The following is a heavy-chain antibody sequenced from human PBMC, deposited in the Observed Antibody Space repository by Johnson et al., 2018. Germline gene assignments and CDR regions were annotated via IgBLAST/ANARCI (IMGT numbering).Heavy chain of an antibody. CDR3: AKASSGSYDYYYYRDV. V-gene: IGHV3-30*18. CDR1: GFTFSSYG. J-gene: IGHJ6*03. CDR2: ISYDGSNK. D-gene: IGHD1-26*01. Sequence: QVQLVESGGGVVQPGRSLRLSCAASGFTFSSYGMHWVRQAPGKGLEWVAVISYDGSNKYYADSVKGRFTISRDNSKNTLYLQMNSLRAEDTAVYFCAKASSGSYDYYYYRDVWGKGTTVTVSS.